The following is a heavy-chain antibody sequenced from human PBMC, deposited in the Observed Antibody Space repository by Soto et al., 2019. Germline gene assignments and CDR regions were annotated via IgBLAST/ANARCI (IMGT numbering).Heavy chain of an antibody. Sequence: PSETLSLTCTVSGGSISSSNYYWGWIRQPPGKGLEWIGSIYYIGSTYSNPSLSSRVTMSVDASKNQFSLILTSVTAADTAVYYCARHASGYREASLDYWGQGALVTVSS. CDR1: GGSISSSNYY. CDR2: IYYIGST. J-gene: IGHJ4*02. D-gene: IGHD3-22*01. V-gene: IGHV4-39*01. CDR3: ARHASGYREASLDY.